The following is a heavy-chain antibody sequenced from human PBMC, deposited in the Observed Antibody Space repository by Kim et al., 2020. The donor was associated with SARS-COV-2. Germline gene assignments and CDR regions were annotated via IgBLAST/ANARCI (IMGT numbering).Heavy chain of an antibody. CDR3: ARDFKVKSYGGNSVGFSYYGMDV. J-gene: IGHJ6*02. CDR2: ISYDGSNK. D-gene: IGHD4-17*01. V-gene: IGHV3-30*04. Sequence: GGSLRLSCTASGFTFSYYAMHWVRQAPGKGLEWVAVISYDGSNKFYADSVKGRFTISRDNSENTVYLQMNSLRAEDTAVYYCARDFKVKSYGGNSVGFSYYGMDVWGQGTTVTVSS. CDR1: GFTFSYYA.